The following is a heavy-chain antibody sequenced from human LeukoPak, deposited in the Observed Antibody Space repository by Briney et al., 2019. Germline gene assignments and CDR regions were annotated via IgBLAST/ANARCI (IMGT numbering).Heavy chain of an antibody. Sequence: GGSLRLSCAASGFTFSSYAMSWVRQAPGKGLECVSDISGSGGSTYYADSVKGRLTISRDNSKNTLYLQMNSLRAEDTAVYYCAKANYYDSSGYWWGQGTLVTVSS. D-gene: IGHD3-22*01. CDR1: GFTFSSYA. CDR3: AKANYYDSSGYW. V-gene: IGHV3-23*01. J-gene: IGHJ4*02. CDR2: ISGSGGST.